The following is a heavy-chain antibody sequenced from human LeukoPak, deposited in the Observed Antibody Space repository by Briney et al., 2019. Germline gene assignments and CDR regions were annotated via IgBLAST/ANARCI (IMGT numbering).Heavy chain of an antibody. CDR1: GYTFMSHG. J-gene: IGHJ3*02. Sequence: WASVTVSCKAYGYTFMSHGISWVRQAPGQGLEWMGWISGSSSNTNYAQRLQGRVTMTTDTSTTTAYMELRSLRSDDTAVYYCARATGTWGHDGFDIWGQGTMVTVSS. CDR2: ISGSSSNT. CDR3: ARATGTWGHDGFDI. D-gene: IGHD3-16*01. V-gene: IGHV1-18*01.